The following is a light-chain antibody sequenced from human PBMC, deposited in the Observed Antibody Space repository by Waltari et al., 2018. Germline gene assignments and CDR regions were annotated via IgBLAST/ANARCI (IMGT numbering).Light chain of an antibody. CDR3: QTWGTGTVV. Sequence: QLVLTQLPSASASLGASVKLTCTLSSGPSSYAIAWHPRQPEKGPRYLMKRNSYGSHSKGDGFPDRFSGSSSGAERYRTISSLQSEDEADYYCQTWGTGTVVFGGGTKLTVL. CDR1: SGPSSYA. CDR2: RNSYGSH. V-gene: IGLV4-69*01. J-gene: IGLJ2*01.